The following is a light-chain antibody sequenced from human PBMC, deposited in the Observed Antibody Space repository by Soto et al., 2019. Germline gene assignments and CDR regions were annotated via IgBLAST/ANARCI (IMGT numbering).Light chain of an antibody. CDR3: QQRSNWPLT. J-gene: IGKJ4*01. V-gene: IGKV3-11*01. CDR2: DAS. CDR1: QSLSSY. Sequence: EIVLTQSPATLSLSPGERATLSCSASQSLSSYLAWYQQKPGQAPRLLIYDASNRATGIPARFSGSGSGTDFTLTISSLEPEDFAGYYCQQRSNWPLTFGGGTKVEIK.